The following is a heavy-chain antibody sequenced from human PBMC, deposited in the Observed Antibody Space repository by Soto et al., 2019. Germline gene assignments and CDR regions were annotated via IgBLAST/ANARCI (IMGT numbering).Heavy chain of an antibody. CDR2: IYNSGIT. CDR3: ARGVTVFGLVSRFWFDP. Sequence: SETLSLTCTVSGCSISSGDYSWSWVRQSPGKGLEWIGHIYNSGITYYNPSLKSRVVISIDTSRNQFSLRLNSLTAADRAVYFCARGVTVFGLVSRFWFDPWGQGTVVTVS. V-gene: IGHV4-30-4*01. D-gene: IGHD3-3*01. J-gene: IGHJ5*02. CDR1: GCSISSGDYS.